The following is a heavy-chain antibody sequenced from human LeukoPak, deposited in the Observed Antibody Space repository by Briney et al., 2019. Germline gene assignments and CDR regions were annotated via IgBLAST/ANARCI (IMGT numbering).Heavy chain of an antibody. V-gene: IGHV4-59*12. D-gene: IGHD6-19*01. CDR2: IYYSGST. Sequence: PSETLSLTCTVSGGSISSYYWSWIRQPPGKGLEWIGYIYYSGSTYYNPSLKSRVTISVDTSKNQFSLKLSSVTAADTAVYYCARETGSGSGLNDAFDIWGQGTMVTVSS. J-gene: IGHJ3*02. CDR1: GGSISSYY. CDR3: ARETGSGSGLNDAFDI.